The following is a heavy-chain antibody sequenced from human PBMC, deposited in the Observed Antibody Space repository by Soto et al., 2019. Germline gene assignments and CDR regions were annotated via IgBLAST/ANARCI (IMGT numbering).Heavy chain of an antibody. V-gene: IGHV3-23*01. CDR1: GFTFSSYA. CDR2: ISGSGGST. D-gene: IGHD3-9*01. J-gene: IGHJ4*02. CDR3: AKAYYDILPGYQYFDY. Sequence: EVQLLESGGGLVQPGGSLRLSCAASGFTFSSYAMSWVRQAPGKGLEWVSAISGSGGSTYYADSVKGRFTISRDNSKNTLYLQMNSLRAEDTAVYYCAKAYYDILPGYQYFDYWGQGTLVTVSS.